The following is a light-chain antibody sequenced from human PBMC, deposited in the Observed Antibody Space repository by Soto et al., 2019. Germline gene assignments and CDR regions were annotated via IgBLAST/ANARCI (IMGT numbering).Light chain of an antibody. CDR3: QQYNNWPGYT. CDR2: GAS. Sequence: EIVMTQSPATLSVSPGERATLSCRASQSVSSNLAWYQQKPGQAPRLLIYGASTRATGIPARFSGSGSGKEFTLTISSLQSEDFAVYYCQQYNNWPGYTFGQGTKLEIK. CDR1: QSVSSN. V-gene: IGKV3-15*01. J-gene: IGKJ2*01.